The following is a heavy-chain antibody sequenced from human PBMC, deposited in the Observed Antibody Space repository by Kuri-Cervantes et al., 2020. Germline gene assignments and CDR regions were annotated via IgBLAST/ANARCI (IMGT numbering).Heavy chain of an antibody. V-gene: IGHV4-39*07. CDR2: IYYSGST. Sequence: PETLSLTCTVSGGSISSSSYYWGWIRQPPGKGLEWIGSIYYSGSTYYNPSLKSRVTISVDTSKNQFSLKLSSVTAADTAVYYCASGYCSGGSCYSNYWGQGTPVTVSS. CDR3: ASGYCSGGSCYSNY. CDR1: GGSISSSSYY. D-gene: IGHD2-15*01. J-gene: IGHJ4*02.